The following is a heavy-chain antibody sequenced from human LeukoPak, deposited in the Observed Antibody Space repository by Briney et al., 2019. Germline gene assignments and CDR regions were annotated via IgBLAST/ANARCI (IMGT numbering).Heavy chain of an antibody. Sequence: SVKVSCKASGGTFSSYAISWVRQAPGQGLEWMGGIIPIFGTANYAQKFQGRVTITADKSTSTAYMELSSLRSEDTAVYYCARSPIKDIAAASYYFDYWAREPWSPSPQ. CDR2: IIPIFGTA. CDR3: ARSPIKDIAAASYYFDY. J-gene: IGHJ4*02. CDR1: GGTFSSYA. D-gene: IGHD6-13*01. V-gene: IGHV1-69*06.